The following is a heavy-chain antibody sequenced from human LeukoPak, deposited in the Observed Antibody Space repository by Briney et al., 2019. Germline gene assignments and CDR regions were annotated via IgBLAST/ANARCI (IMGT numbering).Heavy chain of an antibody. CDR1: GLTFISFE. CDR2: ISSSSNMI. J-gene: IGHJ4*02. D-gene: IGHD6-13*01. V-gene: IGHV3-48*03. Sequence: PGGSLRLSCAASGLTFISFELYWGRQAPGRGLEWISYISSSSNMIFYAESVKGRFTISRDNAKNSLYLQMNSLRAEDTAIYYCATASGSWYRYYFDSWGQGILVTVSS. CDR3: ATASGSWYRYYFDS.